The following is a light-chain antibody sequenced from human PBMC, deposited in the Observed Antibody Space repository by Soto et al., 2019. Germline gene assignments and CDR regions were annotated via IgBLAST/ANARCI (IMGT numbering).Light chain of an antibody. CDR3: QKYNSAHALT. CDR2: AAS. Sequence: DIQMTQSPSSLSASEGDRVTITCRASQGIRNYLAWYQQKPGKVPKLLIYAASTLQSGVPSRFSGSGSGTDFTLTIRSLQPEDVATYYCQKYNSAHALTFGGGTKVEIK. CDR1: QGIRNY. J-gene: IGKJ4*01. V-gene: IGKV1-27*01.